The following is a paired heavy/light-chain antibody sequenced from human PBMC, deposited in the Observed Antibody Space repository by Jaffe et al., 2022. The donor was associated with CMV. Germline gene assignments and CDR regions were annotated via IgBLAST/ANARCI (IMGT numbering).Heavy chain of an antibody. CDR1: GFTFSSFA. J-gene: IGHJ4*02. CDR3: AKLGGARPY. V-gene: IGHV3-23*01. D-gene: IGHD3-10*01. CDR2: INMGGDNT. Sequence: EVQVLESGGGLVQPGGSLRLSCAASGFTFSSFAMTWVRQAPGKGLEWVSSINMGGDNTYNADSVKGRFTISRDNSKNTVYLQMNSLRAEDTAVYYCAKLGGARPYWGQGTLVTVSS.
Light chain of an antibody. V-gene: IGKV1-39*01. CDR3: QQSYSVPHT. CDR1: QYISTF. Sequence: EIHMTQSPSSLSASIGDRVTITCRASQYISTFLNWHQWKPGKAPKALIYTASDLYDGVPSRFSGSGSGTDFTLTISGLQPEDFATYYCQQSYSVPHTFGQGTKLEIK. CDR2: TAS. J-gene: IGKJ2*01.